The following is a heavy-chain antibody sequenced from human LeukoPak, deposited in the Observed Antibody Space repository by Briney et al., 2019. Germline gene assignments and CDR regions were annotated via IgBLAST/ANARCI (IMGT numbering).Heavy chain of an antibody. D-gene: IGHD2-2*01. CDR2: INPKSGVT. V-gene: IGHV1-2*06. J-gene: IGHJ3*02. CDR1: GHTFTCYY. Sequence: ASVTVSCMASGHTFTCYYMHWVRPAPGQGRAWMGRINPKSGVTHYAQKFQGRVTITMDTSIHEPYMALSRQTYDDAAGHYCSSLSNPAAFDIWGQGTMVTVSS. CDR3: SSLSNPAAFDI.